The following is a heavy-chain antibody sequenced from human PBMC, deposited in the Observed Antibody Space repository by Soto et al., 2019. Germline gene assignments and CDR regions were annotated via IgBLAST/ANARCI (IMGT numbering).Heavy chain of an antibody. CDR2: ISYDGSNK. J-gene: IGHJ6*02. CDR1: GFTFSSYA. V-gene: IGHV3-30-3*01. D-gene: IGHD3-3*01. Sequence: SLRLSCAASGFTFSSYAMHWVRQAPGKGLEWVAVISYDGSNKYYADSVKGRFTISRDNSKNTLYLQMNSLRAEDTAVYYCARDEVEEVFGAYGMDVWGQGT. CDR3: ARDEVEEVFGAYGMDV.